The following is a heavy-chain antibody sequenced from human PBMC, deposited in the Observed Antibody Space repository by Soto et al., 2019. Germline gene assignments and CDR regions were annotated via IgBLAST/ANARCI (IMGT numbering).Heavy chain of an antibody. D-gene: IGHD6-19*01. CDR2: ISAYNGNT. Sequence: QVQLVQSGAEVKKPGASVKVSCKASGYTFTSYGISWVRQAPGQGLEWMGWISAYNGNTNYAQKLQGRVTMTTDTSTSTAYMELRSLRSDDTAVYYCARDRFGGWCPSCLEFSPRSEYFQHWGQGTLVTVSS. J-gene: IGHJ1*01. V-gene: IGHV1-18*01. CDR1: GYTFTSYG. CDR3: ARDRFGGWCPSCLEFSPRSEYFQH.